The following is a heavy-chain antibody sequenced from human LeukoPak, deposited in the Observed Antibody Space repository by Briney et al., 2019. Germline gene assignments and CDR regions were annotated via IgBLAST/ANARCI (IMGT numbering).Heavy chain of an antibody. D-gene: IGHD4-23*01. CDR1: GGSISSYY. CDR2: IYYSGST. Sequence: SETLSLTCTVSGGSISSYYWSWIRQPPGKGLEWIGYIYYSGSTNYNPSLKSRVTISVDTSKNQFSLKLSSVTAADTAVYYCARESTVVKGLLDYWGQGTLVTVSS. J-gene: IGHJ4*02. V-gene: IGHV4-59*01. CDR3: ARESTVVKGLLDY.